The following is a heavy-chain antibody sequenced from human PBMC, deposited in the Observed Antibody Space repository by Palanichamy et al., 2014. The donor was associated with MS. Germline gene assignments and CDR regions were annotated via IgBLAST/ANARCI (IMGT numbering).Heavy chain of an antibody. D-gene: IGHD2-21*02. CDR3: ARLSMVVSGTAGFDI. CDR2: IFYSGKT. CDR1: GGSISSSSHY. V-gene: IGHV4-39*01. J-gene: IGHJ3*02. Sequence: QLQLQESGPGLVKPSETLSLTCTVSGGSISSSSHYWGWIRQPPGKGLGWIGSIFYSGKTYFNPPLKSRVTMSVDTSKNQFSLRLSSATAADTALYYCARLSMVVSGTAGFDIWGQGTLVTVSS.